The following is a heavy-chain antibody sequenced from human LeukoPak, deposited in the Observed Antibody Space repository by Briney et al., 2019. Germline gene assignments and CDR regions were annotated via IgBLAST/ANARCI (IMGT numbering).Heavy chain of an antibody. V-gene: IGHV4-39*01. CDR2: IYYNGRT. CDR3: ASLLNGGVSHWFDP. CDR1: GGSISSSSSY. Sequence: SETLSLTCTVSGGSISSSSSYWGWIRQPPGTGLEWIGTIYYNGRTYYSSSLKSRVTISVDTSKNQFSLKLSSVTAADTAVYYCASLLNGGVSHWFDPWGQGTLVTVSS. J-gene: IGHJ5*02. D-gene: IGHD7-27*01.